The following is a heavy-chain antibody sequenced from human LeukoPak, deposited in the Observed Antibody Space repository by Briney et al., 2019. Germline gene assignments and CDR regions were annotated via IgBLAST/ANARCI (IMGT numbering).Heavy chain of an antibody. CDR3: GSEMRTVGGVIVRVGN. Sequence: GASVKVSCKASGYTFTGYYMHWVRQAPGQGLEWMGWINPDSGDTKYAQKFQGRVTMTRDTSISTTYMEMSSLRFDDTAIYYCGSEMRTVGGVIVRVGNWGRGTLVTVSS. CDR1: GYTFTGYY. J-gene: IGHJ4*01. V-gene: IGHV1-2*02. D-gene: IGHD3-16*02. CDR2: INPDSGDT.